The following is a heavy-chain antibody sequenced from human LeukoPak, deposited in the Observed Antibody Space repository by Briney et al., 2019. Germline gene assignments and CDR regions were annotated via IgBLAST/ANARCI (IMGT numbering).Heavy chain of an antibody. CDR1: GFTFSSYW. CDR3: ARSFRVYSLPDAFDI. Sequence: EGSLRLSCAASGFTFSSYWMNWARQAPGKGLEWVAVISYDGSNKYYADSVKGRFAISRDNSNNTLYLQMNSLRAEDTAVYYCARSFRVYSLPDAFDIWGQGAMVTVSS. J-gene: IGHJ3*02. V-gene: IGHV3-30*09. CDR2: ISYDGSNK. D-gene: IGHD2-21*01.